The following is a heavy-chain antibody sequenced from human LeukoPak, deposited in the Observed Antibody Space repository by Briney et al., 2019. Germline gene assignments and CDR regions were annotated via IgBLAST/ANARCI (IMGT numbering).Heavy chain of an antibody. J-gene: IGHJ4*02. CDR2: ISTSSSYI. D-gene: IGHD3-3*01. V-gene: IGHV3-21*01. Sequence: GGSLRLSCAASGFTFSRHSMNWVRRAPGKGLEWVSSISTSSSYIDYADSVKGRFTIFRDNAKNSLYLQMNSLRADDTAVYYCAKAASGPSDYWGQGTLVTVSS. CDR3: AKAASGPSDY. CDR1: GFTFSRHS.